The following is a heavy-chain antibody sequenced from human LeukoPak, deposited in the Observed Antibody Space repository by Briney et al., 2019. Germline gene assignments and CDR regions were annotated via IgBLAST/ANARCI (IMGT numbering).Heavy chain of an antibody. Sequence: SETLSLTCTVSGGSINSRNNYWGWIRQPPGKGLEWIAIISDTGTTYYSPSLKSRLTISVDTSKNQFSRTLSSVTAADTAVYYCARRNYPYYFDYWGQGTLVTVSS. CDR2: ISDTGTT. CDR3: ARRNYPYYFDY. V-gene: IGHV4-39*01. D-gene: IGHD1-7*01. J-gene: IGHJ4*02. CDR1: GGSINSRNNY.